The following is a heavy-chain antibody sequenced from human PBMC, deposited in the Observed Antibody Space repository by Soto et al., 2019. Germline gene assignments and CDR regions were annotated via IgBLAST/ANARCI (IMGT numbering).Heavy chain of an antibody. Sequence: PSETLSLTCTVSGASVNSENYYWSWIRQPPGKGLEWIGYVYYSGSTNYNPSLKSRATISLDTYRNQFSLKMTSMTSADKAFYYGARGGFLFLQWFDPWGQGTLVTVSS. CDR2: VYYSGST. CDR3: ARGGFLFLQWFDP. V-gene: IGHV4-61*01. D-gene: IGHD3-3*01. J-gene: IGHJ5*02. CDR1: GASVNSENYY.